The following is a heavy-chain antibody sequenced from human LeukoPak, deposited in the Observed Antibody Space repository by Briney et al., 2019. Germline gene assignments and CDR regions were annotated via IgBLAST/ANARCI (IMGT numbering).Heavy chain of an antibody. V-gene: IGHV4-39*01. Sequence: PSETLSLTCTVSGGSISSSSYYWGWIRQPPGKGLEWIGSIYYSGSTYYNPSLKSRVTISVDTSKNQFSLKLSSVTAADTAVYYCARQGINSGSYSDAFDIWGQGTMVTVSS. J-gene: IGHJ3*02. D-gene: IGHD1-26*01. CDR1: GGSISSSSYY. CDR3: ARQGINSGSYSDAFDI. CDR2: IYYSGST.